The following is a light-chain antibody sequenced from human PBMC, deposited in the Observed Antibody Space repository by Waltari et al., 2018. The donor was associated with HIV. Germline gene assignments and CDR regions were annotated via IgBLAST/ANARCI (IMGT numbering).Light chain of an antibody. Sequence: EIVWTQSPATLSLSTGERATRTCRASQSFSSYLAWYQQKPGQVPRLLIYDASNRATGIPARFSGSGSGTDFTLTISSLEPEDFALYYCQQRGNWPWTFGQGTKVEIK. CDR1: QSFSSY. V-gene: IGKV3-11*01. CDR2: DAS. CDR3: QQRGNWPWT. J-gene: IGKJ1*01.